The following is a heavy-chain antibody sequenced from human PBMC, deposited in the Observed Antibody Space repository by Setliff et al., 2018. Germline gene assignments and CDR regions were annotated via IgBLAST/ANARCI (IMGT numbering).Heavy chain of an antibody. CDR3: AREVWNYYDKSWSGYADH. CDR1: GFTFSFHW. CDR2: INQDGGGE. Sequence: PGGSLRLSCAASGFTFSFHWMSWVRQAPDKGLEWVASINQDGGGESYVDSVKGRFTISRDNAKNSLYLQMNSLRAEDTALYYCAREVWNYYDKSWSGYADHWGQRTLVTVSS. V-gene: IGHV3-7*03. J-gene: IGHJ4*02. D-gene: IGHD3-3*01.